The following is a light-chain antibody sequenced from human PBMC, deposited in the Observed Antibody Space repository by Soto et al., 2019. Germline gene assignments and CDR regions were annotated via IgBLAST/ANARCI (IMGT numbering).Light chain of an antibody. CDR2: DAT. J-gene: IGKJ1*01. V-gene: IGKV1-5*01. Sequence: IQMTQSPSTLSASVGDRVTITCRASHNIERWMAWYQQKRGRAPSLLIFDATTLHSGVPSRFSGGGSGTEFTLTTNRPQPDDFATYYSQQFAKSSTFGQGTTVEIK. CDR1: HNIERW. CDR3: QQFAKSST.